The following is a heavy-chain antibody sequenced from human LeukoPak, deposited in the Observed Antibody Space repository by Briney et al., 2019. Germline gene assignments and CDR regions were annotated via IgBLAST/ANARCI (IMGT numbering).Heavy chain of an antibody. D-gene: IGHD6-13*01. CDR2: IYHSGST. CDR3: ARDPGIAAAGTTGFDY. Sequence: SQTLSLTSTVSGGSISIAGYYWSWIRQPPRNGLEWIGYIYHSGSTYYNPSLKSRVTISVDRSKNQFSLKLSSVTAADTAVYYCARDPGIAAAGTTGFDYWGQGTLVTVSS. V-gene: IGHV4-30-2*01. CDR1: GGSISIAGYY. J-gene: IGHJ4*02.